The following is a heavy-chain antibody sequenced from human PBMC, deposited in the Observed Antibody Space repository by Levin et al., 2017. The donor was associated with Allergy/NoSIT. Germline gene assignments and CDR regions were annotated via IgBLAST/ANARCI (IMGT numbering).Heavy chain of an antibody. CDR2: ISYDGSKK. D-gene: IGHD2-2*01. V-gene: IGHV3-30*03. CDR1: GFTFSSYG. J-gene: IGHJ4*02. Sequence: RTGGSLRLSCTASGFTFSSYGIHWVRQAPGKGLEWVAIISYDGSKKYYADSVKGRFTISRDDSKNSLYLQMNSLRTEDTAIYYCARAIVPASIGTLGYWGQGTLVTVSS. CDR3: ARAIVPASIGTLGY.